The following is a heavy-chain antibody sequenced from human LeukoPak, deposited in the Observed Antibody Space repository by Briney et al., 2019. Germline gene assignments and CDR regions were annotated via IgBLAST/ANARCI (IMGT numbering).Heavy chain of an antibody. J-gene: IGHJ5*01. V-gene: IGHV3-21*01. CDR2: ISSTSAYI. CDR1: GFALKSYS. CDR3: ARVAVSGPTGWFDS. D-gene: IGHD2-8*02. Sequence: PGGSLRLPCAGSGFALKSYSLTWVRQAPGKGLEWVSSISSTSAYIHYADSVKGRFTISRDNVDNVVYLEMNSLGAEDTATYYCARVAVSGPTGWFDSWGQGTLVIVSS.